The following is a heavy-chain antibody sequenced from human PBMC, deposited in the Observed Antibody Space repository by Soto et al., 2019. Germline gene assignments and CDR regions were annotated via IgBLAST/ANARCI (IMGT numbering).Heavy chain of an antibody. CDR3: ARARTYYYDSSGYPQTSHFDY. CDR1: GFTFSSYA. D-gene: IGHD3-22*01. J-gene: IGHJ4*02. Sequence: GGSLRLSCAASGFTFSSYAMHWVRQAPGKGLEWVAVISYDGSNKYYADSVKGRFTISRDNSKNTLYLQMNSLRAEDTAVYYCARARTYYYDSSGYPQTSHFDYWGQGTLVTVSS. V-gene: IGHV3-30-3*01. CDR2: ISYDGSNK.